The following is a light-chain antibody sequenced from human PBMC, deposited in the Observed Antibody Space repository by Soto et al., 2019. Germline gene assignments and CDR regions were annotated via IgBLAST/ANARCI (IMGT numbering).Light chain of an antibody. V-gene: IGLV2-14*01. CDR3: CSYTTSNTRQIV. CDR1: ISDVGGYNY. CDR2: DVS. Sequence: QSVLTQPASVSGSPGQSITISCTGTISDVGGYNYVSWYQQHPGKAPKFMIYDVSNRPSGVSNRFSGSKSGNTASLTISGPQAEDEADYYCCSYTTSNTRQIVFGTGTKVTVL. J-gene: IGLJ1*01.